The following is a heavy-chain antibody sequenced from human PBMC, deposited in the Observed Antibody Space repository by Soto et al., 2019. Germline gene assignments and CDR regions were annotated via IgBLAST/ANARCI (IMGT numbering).Heavy chain of an antibody. J-gene: IGHJ3*02. CDR3: TRDSEDIVVVPAADAFDI. CDR2: IRSKAYGGST. V-gene: IGHV3-49*04. CDR1: GFTFGDYA. Sequence: GGSLRLSCTASGFTFGDYAMSWVRQAPGKGLEWVGFIRSKAYGGSTEYAASVKGRFTISRDDSKSIADLQMNSLKTEDAAVYYCTRDSEDIVVVPAADAFDIWGQGTMVTVSS. D-gene: IGHD2-2*01.